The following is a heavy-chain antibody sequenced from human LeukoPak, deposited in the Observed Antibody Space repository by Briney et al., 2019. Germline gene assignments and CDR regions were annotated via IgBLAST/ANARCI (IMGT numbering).Heavy chain of an antibody. Sequence: SENLSLTCTGSGGCMSSYYWSWIRQPPGKGLEWIGYIYTSGSTNYNPSLKSRVTISVDTSKNQFSLKLSSVTAADTAVYYCARDYYGPWGQGTLVTVSS. CDR2: IYTSGST. CDR3: ARDYYGP. D-gene: IGHD3-10*01. J-gene: IGHJ5*02. CDR1: GGCMSSYY. V-gene: IGHV4-4*09.